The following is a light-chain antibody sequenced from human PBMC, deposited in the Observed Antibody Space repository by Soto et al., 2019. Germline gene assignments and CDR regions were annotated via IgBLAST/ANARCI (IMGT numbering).Light chain of an antibody. CDR3: QQYGSSPPT. CDR1: QSVSSSY. J-gene: IGKJ1*01. CDR2: GAS. Sequence: EIVLTQSPGTLSLSPGERATLSCRASQSVSSSYLAWYQQKPGQAHRHLIYGASSRATCIPDWFSSSGSGKDFTLTISILEPEDFAVYYCQQYGSSPPTFGQGTKVEIK. V-gene: IGKV3-20*01.